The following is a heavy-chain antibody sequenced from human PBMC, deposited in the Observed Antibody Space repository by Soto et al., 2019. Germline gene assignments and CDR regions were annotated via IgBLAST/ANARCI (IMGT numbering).Heavy chain of an antibody. CDR2: ISGSGGST. Sequence: GGSLRLSCAASGFTFSSYAMSWVRQAPGKGLEWVSGISGSGGSTYHTDSVKGRFTISRDNSKNTLYVQMNSLRAEDTAVYYCAKRYCSTTTCLSLDFYFYMDVWGKGTTVTVSS. CDR1: GFTFSSYA. CDR3: AKRYCSTTTCLSLDFYFYMDV. J-gene: IGHJ6*03. D-gene: IGHD2-2*01. V-gene: IGHV3-23*01.